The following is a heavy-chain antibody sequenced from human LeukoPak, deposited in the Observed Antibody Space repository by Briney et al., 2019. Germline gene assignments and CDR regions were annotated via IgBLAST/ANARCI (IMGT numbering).Heavy chain of an antibody. J-gene: IGHJ4*02. CDR1: GFTFNNYA. CDR2: ISYDGSKK. CDR3: ARARITKKEVVNRIDY. V-gene: IGHV3-30*01. Sequence: GGSLRLSCAASGFTFNNYALHWVRQAPGKGLEWVAIISYDGSKKYYADSVKGRFTISRDNSTNTLFLQMDSLRDEDTAVYYCARARITKKEVVNRIDYWGQGTLVTVSS. D-gene: IGHD3-22*01.